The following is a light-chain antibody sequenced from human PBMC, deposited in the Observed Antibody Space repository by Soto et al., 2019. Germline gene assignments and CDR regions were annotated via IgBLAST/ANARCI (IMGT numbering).Light chain of an antibody. CDR2: KAS. Sequence: DIQMTQSPSTLSASVGDRVTITFLASQSISSWLAWYQQKPGKAPKLLIYKASSLENGVPSRFSGSGSGTEFTLTVSNLQSDDFATYYCQHYSTRSGVTFGGGTKVDI. V-gene: IGKV1-5*03. J-gene: IGKJ4*01. CDR1: QSISSW. CDR3: QHYSTRSGVT.